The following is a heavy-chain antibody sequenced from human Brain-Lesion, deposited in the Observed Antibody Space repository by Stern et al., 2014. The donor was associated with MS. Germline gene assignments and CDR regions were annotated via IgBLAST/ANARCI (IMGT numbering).Heavy chain of an antibody. D-gene: IGHD1-14*01. Sequence: VQLVESGPGLVKPSGTLSLTCAVSGGSISSSNWWCWVRPSPGEGLGGIGGNYHSGGTKYTTPFESRIIISVDNTKNQFSLKLLYVTAADTAVYYCARELPDLNAFDIWGQGTMVTVSS. CDR2: NYHSGGT. CDR3: ARELPDLNAFDI. CDR1: GGSISSSNW. J-gene: IGHJ3*02. V-gene: IGHV4-4*02.